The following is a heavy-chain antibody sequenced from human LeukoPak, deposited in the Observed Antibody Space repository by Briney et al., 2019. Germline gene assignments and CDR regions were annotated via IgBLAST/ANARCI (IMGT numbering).Heavy chain of an antibody. J-gene: IGHJ4*02. CDR2: IYYSGST. CDR1: GGSISSSSYY. D-gene: IGHD3-10*01. CDR3: ARGSITMVRGVIDY. Sequence: PSETLSLTCTVSGGSISSSSYYWGWIRQPPGKGLEWIGSIYYSGSTYYNPSLKSRVTISVDTSKNQFSLKLSSVTAADTAVYYCARGSITMVRGVIDYWGQGTLVTVSS. V-gene: IGHV4-39*07.